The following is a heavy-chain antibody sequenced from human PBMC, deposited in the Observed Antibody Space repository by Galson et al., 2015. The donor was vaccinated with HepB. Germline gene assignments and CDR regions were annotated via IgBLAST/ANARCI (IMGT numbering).Heavy chain of an antibody. Sequence: SLRLSCAASGFTFSDYYMSWIRQAPGKGPEWISYISGSSSDTNYADSVKGRFTISRDNARSSLSLQMSSLRAEDTAIYYCVRDITRPGSTEYFHHWGQSTLVTVSS. V-gene: IGHV3-11*06. CDR2: ISGSSSDT. CDR1: GFTFSDYY. J-gene: IGHJ1*01. CDR3: VRDITRPGSTEYFHH. D-gene: IGHD3-10*01.